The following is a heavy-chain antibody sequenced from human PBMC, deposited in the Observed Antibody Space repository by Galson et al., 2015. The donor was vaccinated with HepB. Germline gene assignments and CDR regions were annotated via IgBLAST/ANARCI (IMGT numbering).Heavy chain of an antibody. D-gene: IGHD5-18*01. V-gene: IGHV2-5*02. CDR3: ALSYGYPGNMDV. CDR1: GFSLRTTGVA. CDR2: IYWDDDK. J-gene: IGHJ6*03. Sequence: PALVKPTQTLTLTCTFSGFSLRTTGVAVGWIRQPPGKALEWLALIYWDDDKRYSPSLNGRLTINRDTSKNQVVLTMTKMDPVDTATYYCALSYGYPGNMDVWGKGTTVTVSS.